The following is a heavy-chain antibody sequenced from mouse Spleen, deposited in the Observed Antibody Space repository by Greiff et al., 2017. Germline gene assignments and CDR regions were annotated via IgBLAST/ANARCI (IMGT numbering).Heavy chain of an antibody. CDR1: GFTFSSYA. J-gene: IGHJ4*01. D-gene: IGHD1-1*01. Sequence: EVQRVESGGGLVKLGGSLKLSCAASGFTFSSYAMSWVRQTPEKRLEWVATISSGGGNTYYPDSVKGRFTISRDNAKNTLYLQMSSLKSEDTAMYYCARQDTTVVGDAMDYWGQGTSVTVSS. CDR3: ARQDTTVVGDAMDY. V-gene: IGHV5-9-3*01. CDR2: ISSGGGNT.